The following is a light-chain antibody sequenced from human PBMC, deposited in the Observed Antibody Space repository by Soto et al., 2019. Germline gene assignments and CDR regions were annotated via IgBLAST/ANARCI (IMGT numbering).Light chain of an antibody. CDR2: EGS. V-gene: IGLV2-23*01. Sequence: QSALTQPASVSGSPGQSITISCTGTSSDVGSYNLVSWYQQHPGKAPKLMIYEGSKRPSGVSNRFSGSKSGNTASLTVSGLQAEYESDYYCCSYAGRVFGGGTKLTVL. CDR1: SSDVGSYNL. J-gene: IGLJ2*01. CDR3: CSYAGRV.